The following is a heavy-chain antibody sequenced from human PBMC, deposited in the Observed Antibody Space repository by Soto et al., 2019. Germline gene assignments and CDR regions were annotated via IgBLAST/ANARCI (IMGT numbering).Heavy chain of an antibody. CDR3: ASYSGGSPRRRISCDP. Sequence: ASVKVSSKASGGTFSSYAISWVRQAPGQGLEWMGGIIPIFGTANYAQKSQGRVTITADESTSTAYMELSSLRSDDTAVYYCASYSGGSPRRRISCDPGGREAPVDVS. CDR2: IIPIFGTA. CDR1: GGTFSSYA. D-gene: IGHD2-15*01. V-gene: IGHV1-69*13. J-gene: IGHJ5*01.